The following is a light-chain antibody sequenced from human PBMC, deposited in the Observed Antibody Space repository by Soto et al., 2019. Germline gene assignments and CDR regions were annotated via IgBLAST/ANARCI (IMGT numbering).Light chain of an antibody. CDR3: CSYSTSNTHNYV. J-gene: IGLJ1*01. CDR1: SSDIGGYNY. Sequence: SVLTQPASVSGSPGQSITVSCTGTSSDIGGYNYVSWYQHHPGKAPQLIIYDVHLRPSGDSDRFSASKSGYPASRPISWVQPGDDADYYCCSYSTSNTHNYVFGTGTKVTVL. CDR2: DVH. V-gene: IGLV2-14*03.